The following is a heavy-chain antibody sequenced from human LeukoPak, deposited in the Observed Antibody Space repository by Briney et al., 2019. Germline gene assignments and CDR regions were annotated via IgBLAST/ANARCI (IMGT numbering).Heavy chain of an antibody. Sequence: PSETLSLTCTVSAGSVSSGSYYWTWIRQPPWKGLEWIGYISYSGRTNFNPSLKSRVTISVDTSKNQFSLNLSSVTAADTAVYYCARRGTGGRSFDIWGQGTMVTVSS. CDR3: ARRGTGGRSFDI. CDR2: ISYSGRT. V-gene: IGHV4-61*01. D-gene: IGHD2-8*02. CDR1: AGSVSSGSYY. J-gene: IGHJ3*02.